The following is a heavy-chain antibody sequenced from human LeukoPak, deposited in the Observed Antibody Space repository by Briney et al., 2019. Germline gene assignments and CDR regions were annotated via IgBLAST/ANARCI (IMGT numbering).Heavy chain of an antibody. D-gene: IGHD4-17*01. Sequence: GGCPKLSCAASGFTFTKYWMHWVRQVPRKGLIWVSRINNEGNDTNYADSVKGRFTISRDNAKNTLYLQMNSLRDEDTAVYYCARGIYGNFDYWGQGSLVTVSS. CDR1: GFTFTKYW. CDR2: INNEGNDT. V-gene: IGHV3-74*01. J-gene: IGHJ4*02. CDR3: ARGIYGNFDY.